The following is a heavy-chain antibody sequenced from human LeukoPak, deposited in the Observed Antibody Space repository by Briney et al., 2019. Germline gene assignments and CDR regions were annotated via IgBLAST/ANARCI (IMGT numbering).Heavy chain of an antibody. D-gene: IGHD3-10*01. CDR3: ASSGSGSKNTYYYYGMDV. CDR1: GFTFSSYW. CDR2: IKQDGSEK. Sequence: GGSLRPSCAASGFTFSSYWMSWVRQAPGKGLEWVANIKQDGSEKYYVDSVKGRFTISRDNAKNSLYLQMNSLRAEDTAVYFCASSGSGSKNTYYYYGMDVWGKGTTVTVSS. J-gene: IGHJ6*04. V-gene: IGHV3-7*03.